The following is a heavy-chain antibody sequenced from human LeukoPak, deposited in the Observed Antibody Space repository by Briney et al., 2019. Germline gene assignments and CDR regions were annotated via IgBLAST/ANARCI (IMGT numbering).Heavy chain of an antibody. Sequence: SETLSLTCTVSGGSISSYYWSWIRQPAGKGLEWIGRIYTSGSTNYNPSLKSRVTMSVDTSKNQFSLKLSSVTAADTAVYYCARGPRKYSGYDLGSYYFDYWGQGTLVTVSS. CDR3: ARGPRKYSGYDLGSYYFDY. J-gene: IGHJ4*02. D-gene: IGHD5-12*01. V-gene: IGHV4-4*07. CDR1: GGSISSYY. CDR2: IYTSGST.